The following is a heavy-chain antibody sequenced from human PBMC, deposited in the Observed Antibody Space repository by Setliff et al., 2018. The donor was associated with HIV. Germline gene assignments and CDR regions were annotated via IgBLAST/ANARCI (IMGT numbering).Heavy chain of an antibody. Sequence: LETLSLTCAVSGYSISSGYYWGWIRQPPGKGLEWIGSIYHSGSTFYNPSLKSRVTLSLDTSKNQFSLKVTSVTAADTAVYYCARRAAATTNFDYWGQGTLVTVSS. CDR3: ARRAAATTNFDY. CDR1: GYSISSGYY. D-gene: IGHD1-26*01. J-gene: IGHJ4*02. CDR2: IYHSGST. V-gene: IGHV4-38-2*01.